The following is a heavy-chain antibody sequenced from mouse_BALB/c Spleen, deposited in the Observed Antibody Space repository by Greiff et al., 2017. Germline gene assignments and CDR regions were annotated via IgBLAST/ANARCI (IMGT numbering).Heavy chain of an antibody. CDR2: LHDSGST. D-gene: IGHD2-2*01. V-gene: IGHV3-1*02. CDR1: GYSITSGYS. J-gene: IGHJ1*01. CDR3: AESRGLRRGDWYFDV. Sequence: EVQLQESGPDLVKPSHSLSLTCTVTGYSITSGYSWHWIRQFPGNQLEWMGYLHDSGSTNYNPTLKSQISLTQDTSKNQFFLQLNAVTTDDTATDDCAESRGLRRGDWYFDVWGAGTTVTVSS.